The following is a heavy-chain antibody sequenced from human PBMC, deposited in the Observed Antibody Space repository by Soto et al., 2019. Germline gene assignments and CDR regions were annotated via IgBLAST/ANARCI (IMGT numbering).Heavy chain of an antibody. V-gene: IGHV6-1*01. CDR1: GDSVSSNSAA. J-gene: IGHJ5*02. CDR3: ARHPTTVGYPNWFDP. D-gene: IGHD4-17*01. CDR2: TYYRSKWYN. Sequence: QSQTLSLTCAISGDSVSSNSAAWNWIRQSLSRGLEWLGRTYYRSKWYNDYAVSVKSRITINPDTSKNQFSLQLNSVTPEDTAVYYCARHPTTVGYPNWFDPWGQGTLVTVSS.